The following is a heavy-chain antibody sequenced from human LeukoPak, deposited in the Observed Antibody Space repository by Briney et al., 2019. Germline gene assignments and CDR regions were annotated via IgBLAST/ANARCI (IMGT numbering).Heavy chain of an antibody. V-gene: IGHV3-53*01. Sequence: PGSSLRLSCAASGFTVSSNYMSWVRQAPGKGLEWVSVIYPGGSSNYSDSVKGRFSFSRDNSKNTLYLQMNSLRAEDTAVYYCARGAYDSSGYYSYSFDYWGQGTLVTVSS. D-gene: IGHD3-22*01. CDR3: ARGAYDSSGYYSYSFDY. CDR1: GFTVSSNY. CDR2: IYPGGSS. J-gene: IGHJ4*02.